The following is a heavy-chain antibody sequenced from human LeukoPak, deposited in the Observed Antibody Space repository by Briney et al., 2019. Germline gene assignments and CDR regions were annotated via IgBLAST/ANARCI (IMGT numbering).Heavy chain of an antibody. V-gene: IGHV1-2*06. CDR1: GYTFTGYY. CDR2: INPNSGGT. Sequence: GASVKVSCKASGYTFTGYYMHWVRQAPGQGLEWMGRINPNSGGTNYAQKFQGRVTMTRDTSISTAYMELSRLRSDDTAVYYCARVQGIAVAGTRSDYYYCMDVWGKGTTVTVSS. J-gene: IGHJ6*03. D-gene: IGHD6-19*01. CDR3: ARVQGIAVAGTRSDYYYCMDV.